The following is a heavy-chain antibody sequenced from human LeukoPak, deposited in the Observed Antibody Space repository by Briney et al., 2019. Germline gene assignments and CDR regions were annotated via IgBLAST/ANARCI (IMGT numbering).Heavy chain of an antibody. V-gene: IGHV3-9*01. D-gene: IGHD6-13*01. CDR3: AKDLFSSSPL. Sequence: GRSLRLSCAASGFTFDDYAMHWVRQAPGKGLEWVSGISLNSGSIGYADSVKGRFTISRDNAKSSLYLQMNSLRAEDTALYYCAKDLFSSSPLWGQGTLVTVSS. CDR1: GFTFDDYA. CDR2: ISLNSGSI. J-gene: IGHJ4*02.